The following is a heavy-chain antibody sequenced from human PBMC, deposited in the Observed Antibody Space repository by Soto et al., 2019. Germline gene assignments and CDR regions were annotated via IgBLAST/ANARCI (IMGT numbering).Heavy chain of an antibody. CDR1: GFAFKFCG. D-gene: IGHD4-17*01. V-gene: IGHV3-33*01. CDR2: IWNDGRTT. J-gene: IGHJ1*01. Sequence: QEQLVESGGGVVQPGGSLRLSCAASGFAFKFCGMHWVRQAPGKGLEWVAVIWNDGRTTFYVDSVRGRFTVSRDDSKNTLFLQLTSLRLEDTAMYFCARDDGYGDPEYFQLWGQGTLVIVSS. CDR3: ARDDGYGDPEYFQL.